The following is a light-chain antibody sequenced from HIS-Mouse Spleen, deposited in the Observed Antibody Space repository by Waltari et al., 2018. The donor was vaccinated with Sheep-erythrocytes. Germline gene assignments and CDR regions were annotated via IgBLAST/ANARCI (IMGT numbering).Light chain of an antibody. CDR3: YSTDSSGNHWV. Sequence: SYELTQPPSVSVSPGQTARINCSGDALPKKYAYRYQQKSGQAPVLVIYEDSKRPSGIPERFSGSTSGTMATLTISGAQVEDEADYYCYSTDSSGNHWVFGGGTKLTVL. V-gene: IGLV3-10*01. CDR1: ALPKKY. J-gene: IGLJ3*02. CDR2: EDS.